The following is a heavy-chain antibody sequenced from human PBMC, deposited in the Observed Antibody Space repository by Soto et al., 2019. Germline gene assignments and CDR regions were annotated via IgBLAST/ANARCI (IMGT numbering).Heavy chain of an antibody. Sequence: SETLSLTCTVSGGSISSSNYYWGWIRQPPGKGLEWIGSIYYSGSTYYNPSLKSRVTISVDTSKNQFSLKLSSVTAADAAVYYCARDFHSGYSYGWDFDYWGQGILVTVSS. V-gene: IGHV4-39*01. CDR2: IYYSGST. CDR1: GGSISSSNYY. J-gene: IGHJ4*02. D-gene: IGHD5-18*01. CDR3: ARDFHSGYSYGWDFDY.